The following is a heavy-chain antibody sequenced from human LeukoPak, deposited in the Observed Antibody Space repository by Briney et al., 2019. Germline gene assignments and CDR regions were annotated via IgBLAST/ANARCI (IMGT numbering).Heavy chain of an antibody. CDR2: IKQDGTET. CDR1: GFTFSRSW. Sequence: GGSLRLSCAASGFTFSRSWMDWVRQTPGKGLEWVANIKQDGTETYYVDSARGRFTISRDNAKNSLYLQMDSLRVEDTGIYYCAKSLDYWGQGTLVTASS. CDR3: AKSLDY. J-gene: IGHJ4*02. V-gene: IGHV3-7*01.